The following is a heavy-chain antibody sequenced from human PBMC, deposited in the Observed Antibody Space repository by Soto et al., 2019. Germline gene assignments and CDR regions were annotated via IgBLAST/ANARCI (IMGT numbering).Heavy chain of an antibody. V-gene: IGHV3-23*01. CDR3: ATLARGYRAYDYFDY. CDR1: GFTFSSYA. J-gene: IGHJ4*02. Sequence: GGSLRLSCAASGFTFSSYAMSWVRQAPGKGLEWVSAISGSGGSTYYADSVKGRFTISRDNSKNTLYLQMNSLRAEDTAVYYCATLARGYRAYDYFDYWGQGTLVTVSS. D-gene: IGHD5-12*01. CDR2: ISGSGGST.